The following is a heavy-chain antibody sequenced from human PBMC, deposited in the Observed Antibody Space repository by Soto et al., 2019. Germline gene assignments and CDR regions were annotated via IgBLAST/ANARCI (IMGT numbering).Heavy chain of an antibody. CDR1: GGSVNGYY. CDR2: INHTGGT. D-gene: IGHD3-3*01. CDR3: ATRITVFGLLLPPFDP. J-gene: IGHJ5*02. Sequence: QVHLQQWGAGLLKPSETLSLTCAVYGGSVNGYYWNWIRQPPGKGLEWIGEINHTGGTHYNPSLKSRVPMSVDTSKNQFSLRLSSVTAADTAIYYCATRITVFGLLLPPFDPWGQGTQVTVSS. V-gene: IGHV4-34*02.